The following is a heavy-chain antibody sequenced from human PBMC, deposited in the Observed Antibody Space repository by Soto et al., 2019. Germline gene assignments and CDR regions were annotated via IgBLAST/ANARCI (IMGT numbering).Heavy chain of an antibody. CDR3: ARGRVTTVTTFVDY. CDR2: IYYSGST. V-gene: IGHV4-31*03. Sequence: QVQLQESGPGLVKPSQTLSLTCTVSGGSISSGGYYWSWIRQHPGKGLEWIGYIYYSGSTYYNPSLKSRVTISVDTSKNQFSVKLSSVTAADTAVYYCARGRVTTVTTFVDYWGQGTLVTVSS. D-gene: IGHD4-17*01. CDR1: GGSISSGGYY. J-gene: IGHJ4*02.